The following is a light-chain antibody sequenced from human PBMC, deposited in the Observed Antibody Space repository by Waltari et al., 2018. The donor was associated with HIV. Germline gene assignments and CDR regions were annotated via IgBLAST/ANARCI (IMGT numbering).Light chain of an antibody. J-gene: IGLJ3*02. CDR1: SDDVDAYNY. CDR2: DVS. V-gene: IGLV2-11*01. CDR3: CSYAGSYTWV. Sequence: QSALTQPRSVSWSPGQSVTIACTGTSDDVDAYNYVYWYQKYSGKAPTLLIYDVSQRPSVVPVRFSGSKSGNTASLTVSGLQAEDEADYSCCSYAGSYTWVFGGGTKVNVL.